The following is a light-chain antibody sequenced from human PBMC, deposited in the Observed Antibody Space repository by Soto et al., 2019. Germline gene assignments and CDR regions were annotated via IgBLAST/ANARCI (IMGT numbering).Light chain of an antibody. CDR2: EGN. V-gene: IGLV2-23*01. CDR1: SSDVGSYNL. CDR3: CAYAGSNNLV. J-gene: IGLJ3*02. Sequence: QSALTQPASVSGSPGQSITISCTGTSSDVGSYNLVSWYQQHPGKAPKLMIYEGNKRPSGVSNRFSASKSGNTASLTISGLQAEDEADYYCCAYAGSNNLVFGGGTKLTVL.